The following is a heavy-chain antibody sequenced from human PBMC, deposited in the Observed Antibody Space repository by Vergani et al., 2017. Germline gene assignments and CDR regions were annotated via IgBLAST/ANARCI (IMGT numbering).Heavy chain of an antibody. CDR3: ARGLRRGQYFQH. V-gene: IGHV4-61*10. Sequence: QVQLQESGPGLVKPSETLSLTCTVSGGSVSSGSYYWSWIRQPAGKGLEWIGEINHSGSTNYNPSLKSRVTISVDTSKNQFSLKLSSVTAADTAVYYCARGLRRGQYFQHWGQGTLVTVSS. D-gene: IGHD3-10*01. J-gene: IGHJ1*01. CDR1: GGSVSSGSYY. CDR2: INHSGST.